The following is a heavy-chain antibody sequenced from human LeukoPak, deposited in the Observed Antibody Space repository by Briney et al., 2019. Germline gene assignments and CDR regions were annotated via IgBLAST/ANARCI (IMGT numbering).Heavy chain of an antibody. D-gene: IGHD2-15*01. CDR2: INPNSGGT. Sequence: ASVKVSCKASGYTFTGYYMHWVRHAPGQGLEWMGWINPNSGGTNYAQKFQGRVTMTRDTSISTAYMELSRLRSDDTAVYYCARDRGPIVVVVAATMNWFDPWGQGTLVTVSS. V-gene: IGHV1-2*02. J-gene: IGHJ5*02. CDR1: GYTFTGYY. CDR3: ARDRGPIVVVVAATMNWFDP.